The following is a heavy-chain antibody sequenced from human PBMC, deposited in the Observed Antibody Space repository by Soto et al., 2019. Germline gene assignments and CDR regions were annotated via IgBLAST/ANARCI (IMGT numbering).Heavy chain of an antibody. J-gene: IGHJ4*02. CDR1: GFTFGDYA. CDR3: TRAYCSSTSCSYFDY. Sequence: GGSLRLSCTASGFTFGDYAMSWFRQAPGKGLEWVGFIRSKAYGGTTEYAASVKGRFTISRDDSKSIAFLQMNSLKTEDTAVYYCTRAYCSSTSCSYFDYWGQGTLVTVSS. D-gene: IGHD2-2*01. V-gene: IGHV3-49*03. CDR2: IRSKAYGGTT.